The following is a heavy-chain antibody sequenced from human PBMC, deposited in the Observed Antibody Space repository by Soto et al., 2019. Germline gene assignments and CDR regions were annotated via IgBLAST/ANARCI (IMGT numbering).Heavy chain of an antibody. CDR2: IKQDGSEK. CDR3: ARDSFWVPAASDGMDV. Sequence: GVFLRLSCRTSGLTFTSSWLSGLRKAPGRGLEGGANIKQDGSEKYYVDSVKGRFTISRDNAKNSLYLQMNSLRAEGTAVYYCARDSFWVPAASDGMDVWGQGTTVTVSS. CDR1: GLTFTSSW. V-gene: IGHV3-7*01. J-gene: IGHJ6*02. D-gene: IGHD2-2*01.